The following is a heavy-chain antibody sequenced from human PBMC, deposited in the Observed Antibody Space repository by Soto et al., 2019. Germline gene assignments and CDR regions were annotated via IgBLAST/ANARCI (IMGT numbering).Heavy chain of an antibody. CDR1: GFNVSNNY. V-gene: IGHV3-53*01. CDR2: IYTGGST. CDR3: ARATRYFGSFDS. J-gene: IGHJ4*02. D-gene: IGHD1-1*01. Sequence: PGGSLRLSCAASGFNVSNNYMTWLRQAPGKGLEWVSVIYTGGSTHYAASVKGRSSISRDSSKNMVFLHMNSLRVEDTAVYYCARATRYFGSFDSWGQGTLVTVSS.